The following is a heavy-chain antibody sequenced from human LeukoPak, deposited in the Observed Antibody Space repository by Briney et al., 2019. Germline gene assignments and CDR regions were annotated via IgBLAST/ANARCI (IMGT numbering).Heavy chain of an antibody. Sequence: GGSLRLSCAASGFTFSSYSMNWVRQAPGKGLEWVSSISSSSSYIYYADSVKGRFTISRDNAKNSLYLQMNSLRAEDTAVYYCARDLEQLVWYGMDVWGQGTTVTVSS. CDR3: ARDLEQLVWYGMDV. D-gene: IGHD6-13*01. J-gene: IGHJ6*02. V-gene: IGHV3-21*01. CDR1: GFTFSSYS. CDR2: ISSSSSYI.